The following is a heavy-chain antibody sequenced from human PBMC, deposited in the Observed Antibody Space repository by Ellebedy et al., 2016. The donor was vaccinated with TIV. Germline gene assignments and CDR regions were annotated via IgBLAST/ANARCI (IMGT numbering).Heavy chain of an antibody. J-gene: IGHJ3*02. D-gene: IGHD6-13*01. Sequence: GESLKISCAASGFSFSDYYMSWIRQAPGKGLEWVSYITSSAGAIYYADSVKGRFTISRDNAKNSLYLQMNSLRAEDTAVYYCARDISSWYEFGFDIWGQGTMVTVSS. CDR3: ARDISSWYEFGFDI. CDR1: GFSFSDYY. V-gene: IGHV3-11*01. CDR2: ITSSAGAI.